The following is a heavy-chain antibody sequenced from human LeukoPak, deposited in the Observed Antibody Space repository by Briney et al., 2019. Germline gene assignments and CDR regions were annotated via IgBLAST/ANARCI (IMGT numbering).Heavy chain of an antibody. CDR3: ARPASPLGYCSGGSCYDYFDY. D-gene: IGHD2-15*01. J-gene: IGHJ4*02. CDR1: GYTFTGHY. V-gene: IGHV1-2*02. CDR2: INPNSGGT. Sequence: ASVKVSCKASGYTFTGHYMHWVRQAPGQGLEWMGWINPNSGGTNYAQKLQGRVTMTTDTSTSTAYMELRSLRSDDSAVYYCARPASPLGYCSGGSCYDYFDYWGQGTLVTVSS.